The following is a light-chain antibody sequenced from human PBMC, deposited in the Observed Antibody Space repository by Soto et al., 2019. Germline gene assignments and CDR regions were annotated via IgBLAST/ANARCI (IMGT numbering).Light chain of an antibody. V-gene: IGKV1-9*01. J-gene: IGKJ5*01. Sequence: DVQLTQSPSFLSASVGDRVTITCRASQGISNYLAWYQQKPGKAPKFLIYAASTLQSGVPSRFSGSGSGTEFTLTIISLQPEDFAIYYCQRLDNYPITFGQGTRLEIK. CDR2: AAS. CDR3: QRLDNYPIT. CDR1: QGISNY.